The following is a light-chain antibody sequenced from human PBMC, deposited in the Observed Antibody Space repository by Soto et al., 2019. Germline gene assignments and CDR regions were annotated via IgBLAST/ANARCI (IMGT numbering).Light chain of an antibody. CDR3: QKYTSALQT. CDR1: QGISNY. V-gene: IGKV1-27*01. CDR2: AAS. J-gene: IGKJ5*01. Sequence: DIQMTQSPSSLSASVGDRVTITCRASQGISNYLAWYQQKPGKVPKLLIYAASTSQSGVPSRFSGSGSGTDFTLTISSLQPEDVATYYCQKYTSALQTFGQGTRLEIK.